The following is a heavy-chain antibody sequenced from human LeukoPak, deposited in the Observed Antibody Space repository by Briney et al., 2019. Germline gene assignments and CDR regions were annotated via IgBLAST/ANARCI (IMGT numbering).Heavy chain of an antibody. CDR2: ISSISSYI. CDR3: ARVEDSSGYYWGNYYYYYYMDV. V-gene: IGHV3-21*01. J-gene: IGHJ6*03. D-gene: IGHD3-22*01. CDR1: GFILRNYG. Sequence: PGGSLRLSCAASGFILRNYGMNWVRQAPGKGLEWVSSISSISSYIYYADSVKGRFTISRDNAKNSLYLQMNSLRAEDTAVYYCARVEDSSGYYWGNYYYYYYMDVWGKGTTVTVSS.